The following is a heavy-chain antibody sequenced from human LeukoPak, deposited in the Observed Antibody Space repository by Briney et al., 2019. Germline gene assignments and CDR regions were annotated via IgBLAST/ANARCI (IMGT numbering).Heavy chain of an antibody. CDR2: IYYSGST. Sequence: SHTLSLTCTVSGGSISSVDYYWSWIRQPPGKGLEWIGYIYYSGSTYYNPSLKSRVTMSVDTSKNQFSLKLSSVTAADTAVFYCARDRSGIAADWGQGILVTVSS. CDR3: ARDRSGIAAD. D-gene: IGHD6-25*01. CDR1: GGSISSVDYY. V-gene: IGHV4-30-4*01. J-gene: IGHJ4*02.